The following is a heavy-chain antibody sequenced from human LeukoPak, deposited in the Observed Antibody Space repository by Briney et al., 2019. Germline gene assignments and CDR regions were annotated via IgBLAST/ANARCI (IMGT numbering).Heavy chain of an antibody. V-gene: IGHV3-9*03. CDR3: AKDTRPTLGATDAFDI. J-gene: IGHJ3*02. CDR2: ISWNSGSI. Sequence: PGGSLRLSCAASEFTFDDYAMHWVRQAPGKGLEWVSGISWNSGSIGYADSVKGRFTISRDNAKNSLYLQMNSLRAEDMALYYCAKDTRPTLGATDAFDIWGQGTMVTVSS. D-gene: IGHD1-26*01. CDR1: EFTFDDYA.